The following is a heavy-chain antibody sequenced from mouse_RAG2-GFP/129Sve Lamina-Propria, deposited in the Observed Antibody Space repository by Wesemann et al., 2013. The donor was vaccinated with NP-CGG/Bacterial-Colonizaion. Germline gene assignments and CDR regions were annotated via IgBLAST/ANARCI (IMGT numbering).Heavy chain of an antibody. J-gene: IGHJ2*01. D-gene: IGHD1-1*01. CDR1: GYTFTSYW. CDR3: ARGYYGSSYFDY. CDR2: IDPSDSYT. V-gene: IGHV1-50*01. Sequence: QVQLQQPGAELVKPGASVKVSCKASGYTFTSYWMQWVKQRPGQGLEWIGEIDPSDSYTNYNQKFKGKATLTVDTSSSTAYMQLSSLTSEDSAVYYCARGYYGSSYFDYWGQGTTLTVSS.